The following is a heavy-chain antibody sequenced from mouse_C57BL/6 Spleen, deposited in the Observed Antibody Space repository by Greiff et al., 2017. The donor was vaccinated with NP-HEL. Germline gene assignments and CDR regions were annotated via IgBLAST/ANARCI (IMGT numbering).Heavy chain of an antibody. J-gene: IGHJ3*01. CDR1: GYTFTSYW. CDR3: ATLYGSTFAY. CDR2: IHPNSGST. D-gene: IGHD1-1*01. V-gene: IGHV1-64*01. Sequence: VQLQQPGAELVKPGASVKLSCKASGYTFTSYWMHWVKQRPGQGLEWIGMIHPNSGSTNYNEKFKSKATLTVDKSSSTAYMQLSSLTSEDSAVYYCATLYGSTFAYWGQGTLVTVSA.